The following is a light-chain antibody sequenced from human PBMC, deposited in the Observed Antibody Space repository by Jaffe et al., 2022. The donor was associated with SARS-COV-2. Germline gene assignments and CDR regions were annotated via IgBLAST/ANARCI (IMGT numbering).Light chain of an antibody. CDR1: QDIRNY. J-gene: IGKJ1*01. V-gene: IGKV1-33*01. Sequence: DIQMTQSPSSLSTSVGDRVTITCQASQDIRNYLNWYQQKPGKAPKLLIYDASNLETGVPSRFSGSGSATDFTLTISSLQAEDIATYYCQQYDDLPWTFGQGTKVEIK. CDR2: DAS. CDR3: QQYDDLPWT.